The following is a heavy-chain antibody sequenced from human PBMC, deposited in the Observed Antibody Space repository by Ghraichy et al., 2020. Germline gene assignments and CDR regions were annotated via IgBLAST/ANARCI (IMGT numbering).Heavy chain of an antibody. Sequence: SQTLSLTCAVYGESLSGYYWSWIRQPPGKGLEWIGYINYSGSTYYNPSLKSRVIISVDTSKNQFSLRLSSVTAADTAVYYCARAEYYHDTSAYFDYWGQGTLVTVSS. CDR1: GESLSGYY. CDR2: INYSGST. D-gene: IGHD3-22*01. V-gene: IGHV4-34*09. J-gene: IGHJ4*02. CDR3: ARAEYYHDTSAYFDY.